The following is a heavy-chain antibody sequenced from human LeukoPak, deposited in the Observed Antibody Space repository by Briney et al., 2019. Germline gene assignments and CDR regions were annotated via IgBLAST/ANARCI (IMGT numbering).Heavy chain of an antibody. CDR3: ATATGSIYYYFDD. D-gene: IGHD1-1*01. CDR1: GYTLTELS. V-gene: IGHV1-24*01. CDR2: FDPEDGET. J-gene: IGHJ4*02. Sequence: ASVTVTCKVSGYTLTELSMHWVRQAPGKGLEWMGGFDPEDGETIYAQKFQGRVTMTEDTSTDTAYMELSSLRSEDTAVYYCATATGSIYYYFDDWGQATLVTVSS.